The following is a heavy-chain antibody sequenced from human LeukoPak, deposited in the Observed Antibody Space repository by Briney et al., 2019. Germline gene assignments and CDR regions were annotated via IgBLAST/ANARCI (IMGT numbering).Heavy chain of an antibody. Sequence: SETLSLTCTVSGGSISSYYWSWIRQPPGKGLEWIGFIFYSGTTNYNPSLKSRVTRSVDTSKNQFSLKLSSVTAADTAVYYCARGGWNKFDYWGQGTLVTVSS. CDR2: IFYSGTT. D-gene: IGHD3-22*01. V-gene: IGHV4-59*01. J-gene: IGHJ4*02. CDR1: GGSISSYY. CDR3: ARGGWNKFDY.